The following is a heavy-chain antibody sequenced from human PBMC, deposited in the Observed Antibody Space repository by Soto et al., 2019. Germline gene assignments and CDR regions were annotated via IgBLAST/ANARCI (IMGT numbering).Heavy chain of an antibody. J-gene: IGHJ6*02. Sequence: SGGSLRLSCAASGFTFSSYGMHWVRQAPGKGLEWVAVISYDGSNKYYADSVKGRFTISRDNSKDTLYLEMNNLRAEDTAVYYCARVEAPLIHSDHYYYGMDVWGQGTTVTVS. CDR1: GFTFSSYG. D-gene: IGHD5-18*01. CDR3: ARVEAPLIHSDHYYYGMDV. CDR2: ISYDGSNK. V-gene: IGHV3-30*03.